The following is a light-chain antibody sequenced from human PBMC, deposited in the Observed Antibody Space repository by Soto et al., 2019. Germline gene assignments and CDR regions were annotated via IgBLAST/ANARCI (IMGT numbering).Light chain of an antibody. Sequence: DIQMTQSPSTLSGSVGDRVTITCRASQTISSWLAWYQQKPGKAPKLLIYKASTLKGGVPSRFSGSGSGTEFTLTISSLQPDDFATYYCQHYNWSPYTFGQGTKVELK. J-gene: IGKJ1*01. CDR3: QHYNWSPYT. V-gene: IGKV1-5*03. CDR2: KAS. CDR1: QTISSW.